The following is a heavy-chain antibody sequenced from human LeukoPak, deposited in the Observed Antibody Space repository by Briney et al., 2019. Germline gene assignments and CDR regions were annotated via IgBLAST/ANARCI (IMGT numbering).Heavy chain of an antibody. Sequence: EASVKVSCKASGYTFSDYYLHWVRQAPGHGLEWMGWINPHSGGTHYAQKFQGRVTMTRDTSFSTAYMELSSLRSDDTAVYFCAREIVATIGGAFDIWGQGTMVTVSS. CDR1: GYTFSDYY. V-gene: IGHV1-2*02. J-gene: IGHJ3*02. CDR2: INPHSGGT. D-gene: IGHD5-12*01. CDR3: AREIVATIGGAFDI.